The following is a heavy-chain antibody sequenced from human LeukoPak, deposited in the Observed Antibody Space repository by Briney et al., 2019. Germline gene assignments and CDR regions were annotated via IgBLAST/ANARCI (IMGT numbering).Heavy chain of an antibody. CDR2: IKQDGSEK. V-gene: IGHV3-7*01. J-gene: IGHJ4*02. CDR1: GFTFSNYW. Sequence: QPGGSLRLSCAASGFTFSNYWMSWVRQAPGKGLEWVANIKQDGSEKYYVDSVKGRFTISRDNARNSLFLQMNSLRAEDTAVYYCARGYSGPDYWGQGTLVTVSS. D-gene: IGHD5-12*01. CDR3: ARGYSGPDY.